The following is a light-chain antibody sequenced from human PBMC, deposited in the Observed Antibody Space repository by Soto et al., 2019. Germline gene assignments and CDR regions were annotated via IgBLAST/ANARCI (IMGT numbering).Light chain of an antibody. Sequence: DIQMTQSPSSLSASVGDRVTITCQASQDISNYLNWYQQKPGKAPKLLIYDASNSATGVPSRFSGSGSGTDFTFTISSLEPEDIAIYYCQQYGNLPITFGQGTRLEIK. J-gene: IGKJ5*01. CDR1: QDISNY. V-gene: IGKV1-33*01. CDR2: DAS. CDR3: QQYGNLPIT.